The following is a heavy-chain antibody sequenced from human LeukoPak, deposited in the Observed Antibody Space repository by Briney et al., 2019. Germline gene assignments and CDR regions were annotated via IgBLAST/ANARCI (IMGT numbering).Heavy chain of an antibody. J-gene: IGHJ6*02. Sequence: GGSLRLSCAASGFTFSSYSMNWVRQAPGKGLEWVSSICGTSRCIFYADSVKGRFTISRDNAKNSLYLQMNSLRAGDTAVYYCAKDHLGSSTSPDKNYSDYGMDVWGQGTTVTVSS. V-gene: IGHV3-21*01. CDR3: AKDHLGSSTSPDKNYSDYGMDV. CDR1: GFTFSSYS. D-gene: IGHD2-2*01. CDR2: ICGTSRCI.